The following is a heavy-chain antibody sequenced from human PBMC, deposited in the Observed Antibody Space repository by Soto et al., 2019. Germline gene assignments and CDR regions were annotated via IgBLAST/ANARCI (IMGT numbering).Heavy chain of an antibody. CDR1: FVSRITSGMC. J-gene: IGHJ3*02. V-gene: IGHV2-70*01. CDR3: ARITMYYSDSSGYYYNGAFDI. Sequence: CGPTLLNPTHTLTLTFTFSFVSRITSGMCVSGMRQPPGKALEWLALIDWDDDRYYSTSLKTRLTISKDTSKNQVVLTMTNMEHVDTDTYYCARITMYYSDSSGYYYNGAFDIWGQGTMVTVSS. D-gene: IGHD3-22*01. CDR2: IDWDDDR.